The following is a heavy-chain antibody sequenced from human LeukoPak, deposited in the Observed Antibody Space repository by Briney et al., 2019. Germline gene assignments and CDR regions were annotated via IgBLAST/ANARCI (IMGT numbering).Heavy chain of an antibody. CDR2: IIPIFGTA. CDR3: AREGLQTYNWNYYVGNYYYYYMDV. J-gene: IGHJ6*03. V-gene: IGHV1-69*05. D-gene: IGHD1-7*01. CDR1: GGTFSSYA. Sequence: SVKVSCKASGGTFSSYAISWVRQAPGQGLEWMGRIIPIFGTANCAQKFQGRVTITTDESTSTAYMELSSLRSEDTAVYYCAREGLQTYNWNYYVGNYYYYYMDVWGKGTTVTVSS.